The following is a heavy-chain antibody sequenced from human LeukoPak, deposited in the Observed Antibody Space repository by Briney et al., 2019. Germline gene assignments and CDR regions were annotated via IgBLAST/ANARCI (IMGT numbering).Heavy chain of an antibody. J-gene: IGHJ3*02. CDR3: ARARYCTATICGGGDAFDI. V-gene: IGHV4-4*07. CDR2: IYSSATT. CDR1: GGSISTYY. Sequence: SETLSLTCTVSGGSISTYYWSWLRQPAGKGLEWIGRIYSSATTNLNPSLKSRVTLSIDASKNQVSLRLSSVTAADTAVYYCARARYCTATICGGGDAFDIWGQGTVVTVSS. D-gene: IGHD2-8*02.